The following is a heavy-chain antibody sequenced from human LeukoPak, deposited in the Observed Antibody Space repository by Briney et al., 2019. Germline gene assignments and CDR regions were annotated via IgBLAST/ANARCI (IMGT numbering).Heavy chain of an antibody. D-gene: IGHD1-20*01. CDR3: ARPLGITGTDWFDP. V-gene: IGHV4-39*01. CDR1: GGPISSSSYY. J-gene: IGHJ5*02. CDR2: IYYSGST. Sequence: SETLSLTCTVSGGPISSSSYYWGWIRQPPGKGLEWIGSIYYSGSTYYNPSLKSRVTISVDTSKNQFSLKLSSVTAADTAVYYCARPLGITGTDWFDPWGQGTLVTVSS.